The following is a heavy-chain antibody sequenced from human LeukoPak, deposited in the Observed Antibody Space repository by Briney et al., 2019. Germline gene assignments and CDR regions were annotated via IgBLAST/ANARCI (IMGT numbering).Heavy chain of an antibody. CDR3: AREASGSYFHH. Sequence: GGSLRLSCAASGFIVSNNYMSWVRQAPGKGLEWVSVLHSGGSTYYADSVKGRFTISRDNSRNTVYLQMNRLRAEDTAVYYCAREASGSYFHHWGQGTLVTVSS. CDR1: GFIVSNNY. J-gene: IGHJ1*01. V-gene: IGHV3-53*01. CDR2: LHSGGST. D-gene: IGHD1-26*01.